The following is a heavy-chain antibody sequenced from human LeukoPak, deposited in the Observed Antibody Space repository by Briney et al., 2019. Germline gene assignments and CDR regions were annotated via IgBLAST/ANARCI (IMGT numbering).Heavy chain of an antibody. J-gene: IGHJ5*02. CDR1: GFTFTNFA. CDR3: AKGAAAGLVDWFDP. Sequence: PGGSLSLSCAVSGFTFTNFAMMWVRQAPGKGLQWVSCITGDGANYYAAYVRGRFILSREPSKNTLYLQMNSLTAEDTALYYCAKGAAAGLVDWFDPWGQGTLVTVSS. D-gene: IGHD6-25*01. V-gene: IGHV3-23*01. CDR2: ITGDGAN.